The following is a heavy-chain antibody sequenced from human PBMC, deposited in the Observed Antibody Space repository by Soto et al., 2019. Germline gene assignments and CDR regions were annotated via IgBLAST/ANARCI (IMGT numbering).Heavy chain of an antibody. CDR3: ARVSGFDEPVGYFDY. J-gene: IGHJ4*02. V-gene: IGHV1-69*02. Sequence: GASVQVSCKASGGTFSSYTISWVRQAPGQRLEWMGRIIPILGIANYAQKFQGRVTITADKSTSTAYMELSSLRSEDTAVYYCARVSGFDEPVGYFDYWGQGTLVTVSS. D-gene: IGHD2-15*01. CDR1: GGTFSSYT. CDR2: IIPILGIA.